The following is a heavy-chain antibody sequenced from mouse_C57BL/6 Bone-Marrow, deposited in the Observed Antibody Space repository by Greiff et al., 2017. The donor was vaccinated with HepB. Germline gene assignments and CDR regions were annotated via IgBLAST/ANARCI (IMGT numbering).Heavy chain of an antibody. CDR3: ARRNTTVDYAMDY. J-gene: IGHJ4*01. D-gene: IGHD1-1*01. Sequence: EVQVVESWGGLVQPGGSLKLSCAASGFTFSDYGMAWVRQAPRKGPEWVAFISNLAYSIYYADTVTGRFTISRENAKNTLYLEMSSLRSEDTAMYYCARRNTTVDYAMDYWGQGTSVTVSS. CDR1: GFTFSDYG. CDR2: ISNLAYSI. V-gene: IGHV5-15*04.